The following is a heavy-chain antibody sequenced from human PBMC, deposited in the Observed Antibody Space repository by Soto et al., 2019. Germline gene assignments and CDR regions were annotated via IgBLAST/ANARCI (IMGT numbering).Heavy chain of an antibody. D-gene: IGHD4-17*01. CDR1: GGSINSGDYY. J-gene: IGHJ3*02. CDR3: ARVYGLGAFDI. Sequence: PSETLSLTCSVSGGSINSGDYYWSWVRQPPGKGLEWIGEINHSGSTNYNPSLKSRVTISVDTSKNQFSLKLSSVTAADTAVYYCARVYGLGAFDIWGQGTMVTVSS. CDR2: INHSGST. V-gene: IGHV4-61*08.